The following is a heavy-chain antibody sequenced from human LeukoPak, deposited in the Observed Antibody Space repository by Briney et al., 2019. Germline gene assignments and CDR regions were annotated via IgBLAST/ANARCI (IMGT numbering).Heavy chain of an antibody. CDR3: AREVAPAAEGWFDP. CDR1: GGSTSTSRYH. CDR2: IYYSGTT. Sequence: SETLSLTCSVSGGSTSTSRYHWGWIRQPPGKGLEWIGSIYYSGTTYYNPSLKSRVSMSVDTSKNQFSLKLRSVTAADTAVYYCAREVAPAAEGWFDPWGQGTLVTVSS. V-gene: IGHV4-39*07. J-gene: IGHJ5*02. D-gene: IGHD2-2*01.